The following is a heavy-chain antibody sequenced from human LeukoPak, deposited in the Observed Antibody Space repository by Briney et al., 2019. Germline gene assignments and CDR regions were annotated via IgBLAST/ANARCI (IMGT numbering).Heavy chain of an antibody. J-gene: IGHJ3*02. Sequence: SETLSLTCTVSGGSISSTTYYWGWIRQPPGKGLEWIGTIYYSGSTYYNPSLKSRVTISVDTPKNQFSLKLSSVTAADTAVYYCARLFSTRSYHPDAFDIWGQGTMVTVSS. CDR2: IYYSGST. D-gene: IGHD1-26*01. CDR1: GGSISSTTYY. CDR3: ARLFSTRSYHPDAFDI. V-gene: IGHV4-39*07.